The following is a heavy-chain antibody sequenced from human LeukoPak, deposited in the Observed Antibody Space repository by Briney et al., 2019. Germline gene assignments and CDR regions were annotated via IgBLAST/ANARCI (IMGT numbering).Heavy chain of an antibody. CDR1: GGSISSGSYY. J-gene: IGHJ6*03. V-gene: IGHV4-61*02. D-gene: IGHD2-2*01. CDR3: ARSSTTDANHYYYYYMDV. Sequence: SETLSLTCTVSGGSISSGSYYWNWIRQPAGEGLEWIGRIYTTGSTNYNPSLKSRVTISVDTSKNQFSLKLSSVTAADTAVYYCARSSTTDANHYYYYYMDVWGRGTTVTVSS. CDR2: IYTTGST.